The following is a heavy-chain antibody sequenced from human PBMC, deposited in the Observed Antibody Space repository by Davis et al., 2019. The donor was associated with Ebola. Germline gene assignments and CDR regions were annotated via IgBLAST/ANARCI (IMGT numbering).Heavy chain of an antibody. Sequence: SGPTLVKPTQTLTLTCTFSGFSLSTSGVGVGWIRQPPGKALEWLALIYWNDDKRYSPSLKSRLTITKDTSKNQVVLTMTNMDPVDTATYYCAHHHPTYYDFWSGYYTGIYAFDIWGQGTMVTVSS. J-gene: IGHJ3*02. CDR2: IYWNDDK. D-gene: IGHD3-3*01. CDR1: GFSLSTSGVG. CDR3: AHHHPTYYDFWSGYYTGIYAFDI. V-gene: IGHV2-5*01.